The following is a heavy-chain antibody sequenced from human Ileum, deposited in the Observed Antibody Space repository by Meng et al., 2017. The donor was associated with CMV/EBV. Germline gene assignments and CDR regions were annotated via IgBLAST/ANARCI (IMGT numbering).Heavy chain of an antibody. Sequence: CAVSWLPVVTFGMHWVRQAPGKGLEWVALISYDGANKYYADSVKGLLTISRDNSKNMVFLQMNSLRAEDTAVYYCAKGRGPLESYFDYWGQGTLVTVSS. D-gene: IGHD1-1*01. J-gene: IGHJ4*02. CDR2: ISYDGANK. CDR1: WLPVVTFG. V-gene: IGHV3-30*18. CDR3: AKGRGPLESYFDY.